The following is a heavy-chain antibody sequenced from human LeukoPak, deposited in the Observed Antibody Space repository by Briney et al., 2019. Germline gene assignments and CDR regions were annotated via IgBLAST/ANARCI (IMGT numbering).Heavy chain of an antibody. V-gene: IGHV1-18*01. J-gene: IGHJ4*02. D-gene: IGHD2-2*01. CDR2: TSAYNGNT. Sequence: ASVKVSCKPSGYTFTSYGISWVRQAPGQGLEWMGWTSAYNGNTNYARKLQGRVTMTTDTSTSTAYMEPRSLRSDDTAVYYCARVSCSSTSCPFDYWGQGTLVTVSS. CDR1: GYTFTSYG. CDR3: ARVSCSSTSCPFDY.